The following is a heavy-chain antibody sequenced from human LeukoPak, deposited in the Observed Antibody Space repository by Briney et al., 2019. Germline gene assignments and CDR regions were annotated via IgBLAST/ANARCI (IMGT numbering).Heavy chain of an antibody. D-gene: IGHD1-26*01. CDR1: GFTFSGYA. J-gene: IGHJ4*02. V-gene: IGHV3-23*01. CDR3: AKDGGSGTYYNY. CDR2: ISGSGYST. Sequence: PGGSLRLSCAASGFTFSGYAMSWVRQAPGKGLEWVSGISGSGYSTYYADSVKGRFTISRDNSKNTLYLQMNSLRAEDTAVYYCAKDGGSGTYYNYWGQGALVTVSS.